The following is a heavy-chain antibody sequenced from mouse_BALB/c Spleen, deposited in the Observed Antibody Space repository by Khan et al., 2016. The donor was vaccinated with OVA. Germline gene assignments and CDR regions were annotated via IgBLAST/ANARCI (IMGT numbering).Heavy chain of an antibody. Sequence: EVKLEESGGGLVQPGGSMKLSCVASGFTFSNYWMNWVRQSPEKGLEWVAEIRLKSADYVTHYAVSVKGRFTISRDDSKSSVDLQMNNLRAEDTGIYYCWLQLWGQGTTLTVSS. V-gene: IGHV6-6*02. J-gene: IGHJ2*01. CDR1: GFTFSNYW. CDR2: IRLKSADYVT. CDR3: WLQL. D-gene: IGHD2-2*01.